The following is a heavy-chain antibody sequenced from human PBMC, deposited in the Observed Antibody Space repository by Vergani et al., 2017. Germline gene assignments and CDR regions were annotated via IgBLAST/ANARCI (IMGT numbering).Heavy chain of an antibody. Sequence: QMQLVQSGPELKKPGTSVKVSCKASGFTFTSSAVQWVRQARGQRREWIGWIVVGSGNTNYAQKFQERVTITRDMSTSTAYMELSSLRSEDTAVYYCAADRATYYDSSGYYYGWFDPWGQGTLVTVSS. CDR2: IVVGSGNT. V-gene: IGHV1-58*01. CDR1: GFTFTSSA. J-gene: IGHJ5*02. CDR3: AADRATYYDSSGYYYGWFDP. D-gene: IGHD3-22*01.